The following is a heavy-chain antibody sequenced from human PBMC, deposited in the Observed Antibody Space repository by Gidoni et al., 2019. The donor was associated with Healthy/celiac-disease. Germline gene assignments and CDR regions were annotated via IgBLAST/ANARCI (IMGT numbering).Heavy chain of an antibody. V-gene: IGHV1-69*01. Sequence: GLEWMGGIIPIFGTANYAQKFQGRVTITADESTSTAYMELSSLRSEDTAVYYCAIYPGRSSGWYEDAFDIWGQGTMVTVSS. CDR2: IIPIFGTA. J-gene: IGHJ3*02. D-gene: IGHD6-19*01. CDR3: AIYPGRSSGWYEDAFDI.